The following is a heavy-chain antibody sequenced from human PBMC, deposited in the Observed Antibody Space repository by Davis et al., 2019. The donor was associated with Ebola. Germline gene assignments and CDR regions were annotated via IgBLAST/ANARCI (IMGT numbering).Heavy chain of an antibody. J-gene: IGHJ6*02. CDR2: IWYDGSNK. D-gene: IGHD6-6*01. Sequence: GESLKISCAASGFTFSSYGMHWVRQAPGKGLEWVAVIWYDGSNKYYADSVKGRFTISRDNSKNTLYLQMNSLRAEDTAVYYCARDRTLYSSSSEGGMDVWGQGTTVTVSS. CDR3: ARDRTLYSSSSEGGMDV. V-gene: IGHV3-33*01. CDR1: GFTFSSYG.